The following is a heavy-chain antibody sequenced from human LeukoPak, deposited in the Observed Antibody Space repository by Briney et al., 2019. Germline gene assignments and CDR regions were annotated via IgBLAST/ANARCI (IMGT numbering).Heavy chain of an antibody. CDR2: INQDGSED. V-gene: IGHV3-7*01. CDR1: EFTFSRYW. Sequence: PGGSLRLSCAVSEFTFSRYWMSWVRQAPGKGLEWVANINQDGSEDAYVDSVKGRFTISRDNARNSLYLRMNSLRAEDTAVYYCATFDYFGSGGLFDCWGQGTLVTVSS. CDR3: ATFDYFGSGGLFDC. J-gene: IGHJ4*02. D-gene: IGHD3-10*01.